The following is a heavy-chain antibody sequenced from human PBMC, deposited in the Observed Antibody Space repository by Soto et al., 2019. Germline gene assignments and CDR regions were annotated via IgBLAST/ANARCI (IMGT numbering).Heavy chain of an antibody. CDR3: TRSIGSGGVMGGFDY. CDR1: GGTFNMYA. CDR2: INPIFDTP. Sequence: QVQLVQSGAEVRKPGSAVRVSCKASGGTFNMYAMNWVRQAPGQGLEWMAGINPIFDTPRYAQQFQGRVTITVDESTSTAYLELSSLRYEDTATYYCTRSIGSGGVMGGFDYWGQGTLVTVAS. D-gene: IGHD3-16*01. V-gene: IGHV1-69*01. J-gene: IGHJ4*02.